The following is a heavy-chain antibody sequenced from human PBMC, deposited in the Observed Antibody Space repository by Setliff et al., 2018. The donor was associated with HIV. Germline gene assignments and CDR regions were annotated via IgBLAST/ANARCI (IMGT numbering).Heavy chain of an antibody. CDR1: GGSIRSDSYY. CDR2: IYSSGNT. Sequence: SETLSLTCTVSGGSIRSDSYYWTWIRQPAGEGLEWIGRIYSSGNTNYNPSLESRVTISVDTSKNQFSLKLSSVTAADTAVYYCASSPAWRSDFGLHTFDYWGQGTLVTVSS. V-gene: IGHV4-61*02. CDR3: ASSPAWRSDFGLHTFDY. D-gene: IGHD2-2*01. J-gene: IGHJ4*02.